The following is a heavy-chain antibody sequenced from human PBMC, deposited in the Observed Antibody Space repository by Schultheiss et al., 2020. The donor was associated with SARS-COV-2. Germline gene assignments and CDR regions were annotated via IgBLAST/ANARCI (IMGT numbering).Heavy chain of an antibody. J-gene: IGHJ6*02. V-gene: IGHV1-69*13. D-gene: IGHD5-24*01. CDR1: GYTFTSYG. CDR3: ARGLQGRVDYYYGMDV. CDR2: IIPIFGTA. Sequence: SVKVSCKASGYTFTSYGISWVRQAPGQGLEWMGGIIPIFGTANYAQKFQGRVTITADESTRTAYMELSSLRSEDTAVYYCARGLQGRVDYYYGMDVWGQGTTVTVSS.